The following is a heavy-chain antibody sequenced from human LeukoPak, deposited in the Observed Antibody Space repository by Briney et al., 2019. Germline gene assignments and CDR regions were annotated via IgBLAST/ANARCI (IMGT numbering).Heavy chain of an antibody. J-gene: IGHJ3*02. V-gene: IGHV3-74*01. D-gene: IGHD5-24*01. CDR2: INSDGSST. CDR3: ARPTEMATIRDAFDI. Sequence: GSLRLSCVASGFNFSAYWMHWVRQAPGKGLVWVSRINSDGSSTTYADSVKGRFTISRDNAKNTLYLQMNSLRAEDTAVYYCARPTEMATIRDAFDIWGQGTMVTVSS. CDR1: GFNFSAYW.